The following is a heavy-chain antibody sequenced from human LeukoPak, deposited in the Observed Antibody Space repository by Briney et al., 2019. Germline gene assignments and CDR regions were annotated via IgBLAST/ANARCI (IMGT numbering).Heavy chain of an antibody. D-gene: IGHD4-17*01. V-gene: IGHV3-23*01. Sequence: GGSLRLSCAASGFTFSSYAMSWVRQAPGKGLEWVSAISGSGGSTYYADSAKGRFTISRDNSQNTLYLQMNSLRAEDTAVYYCARDYADYVGYFFFDYWGQGTLVTVSS. CDR1: GFTFSSYA. CDR2: ISGSGGST. J-gene: IGHJ4*02. CDR3: ARDYADYVGYFFFDY.